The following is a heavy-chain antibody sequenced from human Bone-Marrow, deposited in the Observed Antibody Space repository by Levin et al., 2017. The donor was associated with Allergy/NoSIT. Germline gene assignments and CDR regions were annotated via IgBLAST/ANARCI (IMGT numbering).Heavy chain of an antibody. D-gene: IGHD6-19*01. CDR3: ARDGVAVAGTVRDYFDY. CDR1: GFTFSSYW. CDR2: IKQDGSEK. V-gene: IGHV3-7*04. J-gene: IGHJ4*02. Sequence: GGSLRLSCAASGFTFSSYWMSWVRQAPGKGLEWVANIKQDGSEKYYVDSVKGRFTISRDNAKNSLYLQMNSLRAEDTAVYYCARDGVAVAGTVRDYFDYWGQGTLVTVSS.